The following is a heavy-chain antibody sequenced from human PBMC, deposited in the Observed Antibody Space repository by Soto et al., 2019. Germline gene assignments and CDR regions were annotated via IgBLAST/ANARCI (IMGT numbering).Heavy chain of an antibody. V-gene: IGHV1-69*13. CDR2: IIPIFGTA. Sequence: SVKVSCKASGGTFSSYAISWVRQAPGQGLEWMGGIIPIFGTANYAQKFQGRVTITADESTSTAYMELSSLRSEDTAVYYCACPTDTPIAARPSYYYSYCGMDVWGQGTTVTVSS. J-gene: IGHJ6*02. CDR3: ACPTDTPIAARPSYYYSYCGMDV. CDR1: GGTFSSYA. D-gene: IGHD6-6*01.